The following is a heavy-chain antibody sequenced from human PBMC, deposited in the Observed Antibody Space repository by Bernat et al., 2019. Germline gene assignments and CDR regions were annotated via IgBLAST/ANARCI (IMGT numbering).Heavy chain of an antibody. CDR3: ARGGVPAAWAFDI. Sequence: EVQLVESGGGLVQPGGSLRLSCAASGFTVSSNYMSWVRQAPGKGLEWVSVIYSGGSTYYADSVKGSFTISRDNSKNTLYLQMNSLRAEDTAVYYCARGGVPAAWAFDIWGQGTMVTVSS. V-gene: IGHV3-66*01. CDR2: IYSGGST. J-gene: IGHJ3*02. CDR1: GFTVSSNY. D-gene: IGHD2-2*01.